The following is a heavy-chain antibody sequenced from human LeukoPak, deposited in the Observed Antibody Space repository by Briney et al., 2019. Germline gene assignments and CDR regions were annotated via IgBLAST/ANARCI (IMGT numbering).Heavy chain of an antibody. CDR2: IYYSGST. CDR1: GGSISSGGYY. D-gene: IGHD1-26*01. J-gene: IGHJ4*02. Sequence: SQTLSLTCTVSGGSISSGGYYWSWIRQHPGRGLEWIGYIYYSGSTYYNPSLKSRVTISVDTSKNQFSLKLSSVTAADTAVYYCARSMREALFDYWGQGTLVTVSS. CDR3: ARSMREALFDY. V-gene: IGHV4-31*03.